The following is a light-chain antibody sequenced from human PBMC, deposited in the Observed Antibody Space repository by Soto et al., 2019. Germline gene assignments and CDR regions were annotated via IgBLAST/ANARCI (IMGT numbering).Light chain of an antibody. CDR2: DVS. V-gene: IGLV2-14*01. CDR3: SSYTSSNTGVV. Sequence: QSALTQPASVSGSPGQSITISCTGSSSDVGGYNYVSWYQQHPGKAPKLIIYDVSNRPSGVSNHFSGSKSGNTASLTISGXXXXXEADYYCSSYTSSNTGVVFGGGTKLTVL. J-gene: IGLJ2*01. CDR1: SSDVGGYNY.